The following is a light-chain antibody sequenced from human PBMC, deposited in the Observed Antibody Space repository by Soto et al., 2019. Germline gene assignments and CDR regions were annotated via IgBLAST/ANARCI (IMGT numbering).Light chain of an antibody. J-gene: IGLJ2*01. CDR1: VNDMTFYDY. V-gene: IGLV2-14*03. Sequence: QSALTQPASVSGSPGQSITISCTGAVNDMTFYDYISWYQHHPGKAPKLLIFRVNNRPSGVSIRFSGSKSGNAASLRISGLQAEDEADYYCSSYTSRSFVVFGGGTKLTVL. CDR3: SSYTSRSFVV. CDR2: RVN.